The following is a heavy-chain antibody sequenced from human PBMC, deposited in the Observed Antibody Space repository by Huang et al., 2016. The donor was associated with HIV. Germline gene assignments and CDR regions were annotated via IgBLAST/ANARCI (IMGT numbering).Heavy chain of an antibody. V-gene: IGHV4-39*01. CDR3: ARHREGPVAYYSGWGSHLNYMDV. CDR1: GGSIRSSDYH. CDR2: IYYNGRT. J-gene: IGHJ6*03. D-gene: IGHD3-10*01. Sequence: QLLLQESGPGLVKPSEALALTCAVSGGSIRSSDYHWGWIRQPPGKGLEWIGSIYYNGRTHYSPALKSRVTIAVDTSKNLFFLNLTSMTAADTAVYYCARHREGPVAYYSGWGSHLNYMDVWGRGRTVVVSS.